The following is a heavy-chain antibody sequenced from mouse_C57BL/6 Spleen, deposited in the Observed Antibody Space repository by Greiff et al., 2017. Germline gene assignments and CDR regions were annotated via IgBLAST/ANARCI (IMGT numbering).Heavy chain of an antibody. D-gene: IGHD2-3*01. CDR2: IRNKANGYTT. CDR1: GFTFTDYY. V-gene: IGHV7-3*01. CDR3: ARYGDDGYYYYAMDY. J-gene: IGHJ4*01. Sequence: EVKLVESGGGLVQPGGSLSLSCAASGFTFTDYYMSWVRQPPGKALEWLGFIRNKANGYTTEYSASVKGRFTISRDNSQSILYLQMNALRAEDMATYYCARYGDDGYYYYAMDYWGQGTSVTVSS.